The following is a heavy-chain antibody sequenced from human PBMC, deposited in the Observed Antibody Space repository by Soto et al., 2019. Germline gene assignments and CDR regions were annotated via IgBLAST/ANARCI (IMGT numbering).Heavy chain of an antibody. J-gene: IGHJ4*02. Sequence: ASAKVSCKDSCYTFTSYGISLLRHSPGQWRECILLIIAYNGSTDYAQKVQGRVTMTTDTSTSTAYMELRSLRSDDTAVYYCARVGAVVVVRNFDYWGQGTLVTVSS. CDR2: IIAYNGST. V-gene: IGHV1-18*01. D-gene: IGHD2-15*01. CDR3: ARVGAVVVVRNFDY. CDR1: CYTFTSYG.